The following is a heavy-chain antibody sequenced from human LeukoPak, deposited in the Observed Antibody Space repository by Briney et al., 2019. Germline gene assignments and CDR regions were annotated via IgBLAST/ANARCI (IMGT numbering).Heavy chain of an antibody. V-gene: IGHV3-66*01. CDR2: IYGGGTT. CDR1: GFTVSTNY. Sequence: GGSLRLSCAASGFTVSTNYMSWVRQAPGKGLEWVSVIYGGGTTYYADSVKGRFSISRDNSKNTLDLQMNSLRAEDTAVYYCARYDYGRSGFDYWGQGTLVTLSS. D-gene: IGHD5-12*01. J-gene: IGHJ4*02. CDR3: ARYDYGRSGFDY.